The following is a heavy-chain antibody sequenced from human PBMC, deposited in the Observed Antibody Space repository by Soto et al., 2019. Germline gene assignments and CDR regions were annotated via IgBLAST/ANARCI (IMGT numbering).Heavy chain of an antibody. CDR1: ALASSIYT. J-gene: IGHJ6*02. CDR3: ASEPRIFGVVSRGYYGLDF. D-gene: IGHD3-3*01. CDR2: ISYDGSNK. Sequence: RSMRLSGAAAALASSIYTIHVVRQTPKKVLVRVAVISYDGSNKYYSDSGKGRFTISRDNSKNTLYLQMNSLTDEDTAVDYCASEPRIFGVVSRGYYGLDFSGQGSTVTFPS. V-gene: IGHV3-30-3*01.